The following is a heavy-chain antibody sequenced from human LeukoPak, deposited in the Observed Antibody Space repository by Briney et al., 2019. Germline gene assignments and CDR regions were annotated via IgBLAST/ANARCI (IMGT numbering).Heavy chain of an antibody. D-gene: IGHD3-22*01. Sequence: HTGGSLRLSCAASGFTVSSNYMSWVRQAPGKGLEWVSVIYSGGSTYYADSVKGRFTISRDNSKNTLYLQMNSLRAEDTAVYYCTKRPYYYDSRGYYQDFDSWGQGTLVTVSS. CDR3: TKRPYYYDSRGYYQDFDS. V-gene: IGHV3-66*01. CDR1: GFTVSSNY. CDR2: IYSGGST. J-gene: IGHJ4*02.